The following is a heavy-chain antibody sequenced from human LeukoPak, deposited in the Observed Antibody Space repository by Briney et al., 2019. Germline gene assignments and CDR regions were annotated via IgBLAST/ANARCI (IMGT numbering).Heavy chain of an antibody. CDR1: GGSFSGYY. D-gene: IGHD1-1*01. Sequence: PSETLSLTCAVYGGSFSGYYWSWIRQPPGKGLEWIGEINHSGSTNYNPSLKSRATISVDTSKNQFSLKLSSVTAADTAVYYCARGSGRMEGMDVWGQGTTVTVSS. J-gene: IGHJ6*02. CDR2: INHSGST. CDR3: ARGSGRMEGMDV. V-gene: IGHV4-34*01.